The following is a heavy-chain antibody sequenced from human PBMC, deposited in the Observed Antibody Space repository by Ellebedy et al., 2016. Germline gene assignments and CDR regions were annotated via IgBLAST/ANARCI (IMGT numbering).Heavy chain of an antibody. CDR3: ATIRWGQLDY. D-gene: IGHD7-27*01. Sequence: GESLKISCEASEFTFRTHWMSWVRQSPGKGLEWVAFMNQDGSQIDHVDSVEGRFTISRDNAKNSLYLQMNDLRSEDTAVYYCATIRWGQLDYWGQGTLVVVSS. V-gene: IGHV3-7*01. J-gene: IGHJ4*02. CDR1: EFTFRTHW. CDR2: MNQDGSQI.